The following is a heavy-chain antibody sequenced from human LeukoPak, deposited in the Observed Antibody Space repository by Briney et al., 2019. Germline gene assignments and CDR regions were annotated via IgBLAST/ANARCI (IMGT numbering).Heavy chain of an antibody. CDR1: GFTFSNYA. V-gene: IGHV3-23*01. J-gene: IGHJ4*02. CDR3: AKADRPSLKHYFDY. CDR2: ISGSGDST. D-gene: IGHD6-6*01. Sequence: GGSLRLSCAASGFTFSNYAMTWVRQAPVKGLEWVSGISGSGDSTYYADSVKGRFTISRDNSKNTLYLQMNSLRAEDTAVYYCAKADRPSLKHYFDYWGQGTLVTVSS.